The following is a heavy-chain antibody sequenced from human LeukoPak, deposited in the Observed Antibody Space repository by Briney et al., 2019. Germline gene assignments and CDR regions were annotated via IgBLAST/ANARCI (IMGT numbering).Heavy chain of an antibody. Sequence: ASVKVSCKASGYTFTGYYMHWVRQAPGQGLEWMGWINPNSCGTNYAQKFQGRVTMTRDTSISTAYMELSRLRSDDTAVYYCARVGFGEFDDAFDIWGQGTMVTVSS. D-gene: IGHD3-10*01. CDR1: GYTFTGYY. V-gene: IGHV1-2*02. CDR2: INPNSCGT. J-gene: IGHJ3*02. CDR3: ARVGFGEFDDAFDI.